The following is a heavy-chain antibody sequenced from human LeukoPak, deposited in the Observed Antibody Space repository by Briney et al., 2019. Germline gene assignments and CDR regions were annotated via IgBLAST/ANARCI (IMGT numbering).Heavy chain of an antibody. V-gene: IGHV3-15*01. CDR3: TTGGSTAGN. Sequence: GGSLRLSCTASGFTFSSVWMSWVRQAPGKGLQWVGRIRKTADGGTADYAAPVQGRFSISRDDSKKTLYLQMNSLKTEDTAVYYYTTGGSTAGNWGQGTLVTVSS. J-gene: IGHJ4*02. CDR1: GFTFSSVW. CDR2: IRKTADGGTA.